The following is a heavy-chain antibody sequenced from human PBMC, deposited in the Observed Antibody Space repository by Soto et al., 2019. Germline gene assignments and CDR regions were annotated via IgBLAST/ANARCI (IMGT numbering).Heavy chain of an antibody. CDR3: ARDGGWLHPLNYFDY. Sequence: GASVKVSCKASGGSFKNYAITWVRQAPGQGLEWVGGIIPIFGTANYAQGFQGRLTITADESTSSAYMELSSLRSEDTAVYYCARDGGWLHPLNYFDYWGQGTRVT. CDR1: GGSFKNYA. J-gene: IGHJ4*02. D-gene: IGHD3-16*01. CDR2: IIPIFGTA. V-gene: IGHV1-69*13.